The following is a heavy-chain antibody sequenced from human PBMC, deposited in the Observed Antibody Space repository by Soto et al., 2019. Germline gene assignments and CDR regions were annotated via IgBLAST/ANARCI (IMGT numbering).Heavy chain of an antibody. V-gene: IGHV1-3*01. CDR3: ARDPSVRGVFPNWFDP. J-gene: IGHJ5*02. CDR1: GYTFTSYA. Sequence: ASVKVSCKASGYTFTSYAMHWVRQAPGQRLEWMGWINAGNGNTKYSQKFQGRVTITRDTSASTAYMELSSLRSEDTAVYYCARDPSVRGVFPNWFDPWGQGTLVTVSS. D-gene: IGHD3-10*02. CDR2: INAGNGNT.